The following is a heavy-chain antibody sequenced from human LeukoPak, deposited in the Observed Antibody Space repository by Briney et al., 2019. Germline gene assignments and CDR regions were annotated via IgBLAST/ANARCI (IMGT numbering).Heavy chain of an antibody. V-gene: IGHV3-53*01. J-gene: IGHJ3*02. CDR1: GFNVRSNY. Sequence: PGGSLRLSCAASGFNVRSNYMSWVRQAPGKGLEWVSVINSGGGTHYADSVKGRFTISRDNSKNTLYLQMNSLRGEDTAVYYCAREGCFDSSGYNDALDIWGQGTMVTVSS. CDR3: AREGCFDSSGYNDALDI. D-gene: IGHD3-22*01. CDR2: INSGGGT.